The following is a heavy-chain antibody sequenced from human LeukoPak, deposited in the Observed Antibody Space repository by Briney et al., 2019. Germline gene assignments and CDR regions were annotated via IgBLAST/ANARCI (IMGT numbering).Heavy chain of an antibody. CDR3: ARESYYDSSGYSHDAFDI. V-gene: IGHV4-39*07. CDR2: IYYSGST. J-gene: IGHJ3*02. D-gene: IGHD3-22*01. CDR1: GGSISSSSYY. Sequence: SETLSLTCTVSGGSISSSSYYWGWIRQPPGKGLEWIGSIYYSGSTYYNPSLKSRVTISVDTSKNQFSLKLSSVTAADTAVYYCARESYYDSSGYSHDAFDIWGQGTMVTVSS.